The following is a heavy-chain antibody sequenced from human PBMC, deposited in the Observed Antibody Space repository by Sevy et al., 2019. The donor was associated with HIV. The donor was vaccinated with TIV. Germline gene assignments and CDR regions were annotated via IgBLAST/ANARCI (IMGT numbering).Heavy chain of an antibody. CDR1: GYTFTDYY. CDR3: ASTGGYTYGSLLDY. CDR2: INPNSGDP. J-gene: IGHJ4*02. Sequence: ASVKVSCKASGYTFTDYYVHWVRQAPGQGLEWMGWINPNSGDPKYAQNFQGRVTMTRDTSISTAYMELSRLRSDDTAIYYCASTGGYTYGSLLDYWGQGTLVTVS. V-gene: IGHV1-2*02. D-gene: IGHD5-18*01.